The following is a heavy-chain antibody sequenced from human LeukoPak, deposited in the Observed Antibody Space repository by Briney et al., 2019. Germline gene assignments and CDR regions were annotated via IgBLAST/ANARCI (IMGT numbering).Heavy chain of an antibody. CDR3: ASKGGAYYYYYGMDV. D-gene: IGHD1-26*01. CDR1: GGSFSGYY. V-gene: IGHV4-34*01. J-gene: IGHJ6*02. Sequence: KPSETLSLTCAVYGGSFSGYYWSWIRQPPGKGLEWIGEINHSGSTNYNPSLKSRVTISVDTSKNQFSLKLSSVTAADTAVYYCASKGGAYYYYYGMDVWGQGTTVTVSS. CDR2: INHSGST.